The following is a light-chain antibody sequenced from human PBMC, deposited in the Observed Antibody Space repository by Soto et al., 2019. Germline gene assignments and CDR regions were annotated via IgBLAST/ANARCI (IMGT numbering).Light chain of an antibody. Sequence: EIVMTQSPATLSASPGEGATLSCKAGQNVSNNLAWYQQRPGQPPRLLIYDASTRATGISARFSGSGYGTEFTLTISSLQSEDFAVYFCQQGRNWPLTFGGGTKVEIK. CDR2: DAS. CDR1: QNVSNN. CDR3: QQGRNWPLT. J-gene: IGKJ4*01. V-gene: IGKV3-15*01.